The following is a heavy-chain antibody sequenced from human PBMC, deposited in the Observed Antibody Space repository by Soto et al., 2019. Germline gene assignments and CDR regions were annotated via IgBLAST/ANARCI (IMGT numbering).Heavy chain of an antibody. Sequence: LRLSCAASGFTFNNAWINWVRQAPGKGLEWVGRIKSKTDGGTTDYAAPVKGRFTISRDDSKNMVDLQMSSLKTEDTAVYYCTTYSGAAFEYWGQGALVTVSS. V-gene: IGHV3-15*01. D-gene: IGHD1-26*01. CDR3: TTYSGAAFEY. CDR1: GFTFNNAW. J-gene: IGHJ4*02. CDR2: IKSKTDGGTT.